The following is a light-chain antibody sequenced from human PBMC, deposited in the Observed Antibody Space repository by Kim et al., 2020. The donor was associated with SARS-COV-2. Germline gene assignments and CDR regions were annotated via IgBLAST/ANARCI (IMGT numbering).Light chain of an antibody. CDR1: SSNLGRNT. Sequence: QSVLTQSPSLSGTPGQRIAIFCSGSSSNLGRNTVNWYRQDPGTAPKLLIYNNNQRPSGVSDRFSGSKSGTSASLVISGLQSEDEADYYCAAWDDNLIGIFGGGTQLTVL. J-gene: IGLJ2*01. CDR2: NNN. CDR3: AAWDDNLIGI. V-gene: IGLV1-44*01.